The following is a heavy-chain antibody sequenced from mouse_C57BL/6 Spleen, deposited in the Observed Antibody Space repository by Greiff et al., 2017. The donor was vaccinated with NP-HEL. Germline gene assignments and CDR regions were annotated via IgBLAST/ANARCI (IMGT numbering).Heavy chain of an antibody. J-gene: IGHJ2*01. Sequence: QVQLQQPGAELVRPGSSVKLSCKASGYTFTSYWMDWVKQRPGQGLEWIGNIYPSDSETHYNQKFKDKATLTVDKSSSTAYMQLSSLTSEDSAFYYCARFGYGNLDYWGQGTTLTVSS. CDR1: GYTFTSYW. CDR3: ARFGYGNLDY. D-gene: IGHD2-1*01. CDR2: IYPSDSET. V-gene: IGHV1-61*01.